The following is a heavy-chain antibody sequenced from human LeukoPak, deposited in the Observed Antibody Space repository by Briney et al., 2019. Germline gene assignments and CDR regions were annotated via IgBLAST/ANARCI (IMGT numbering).Heavy chain of an antibody. J-gene: IGHJ4*02. CDR2: ISSSSSYI. V-gene: IGHV3-21*01. D-gene: IGHD5-24*01. Sequence: GGSLRLSCAASGFTFSSYSMNWVRQAPGKGLEWVSSISSSSSYIYYADSVKGRFTISRDNAKNSPYLQMNSLRAEDTAVYYCARMATTTAYYFDYWGQGTLVTVSS. CDR3: ARMATTTAYYFDY. CDR1: GFTFSSYS.